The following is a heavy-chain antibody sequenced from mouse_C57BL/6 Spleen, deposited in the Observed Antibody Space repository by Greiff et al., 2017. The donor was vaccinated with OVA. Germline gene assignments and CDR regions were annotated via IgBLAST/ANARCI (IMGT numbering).Heavy chain of an antibody. CDR2: INPNSGST. D-gene: IGHD4-1*02. V-gene: IGHV1-64*01. J-gene: IGHJ2*01. CDR1: GYTFTSYW. Sequence: VQLQQPGAELVKPGASVKLSCKASGYTFTSYWMHWVKQRPGQGLEWIGIINPNSGSTNSNEKCKSKARLTVAKSSSTAYMKLSSLTSEDSAVYYCATQRGQDYWGQGTTLTVSS. CDR3: ATQRGQDY.